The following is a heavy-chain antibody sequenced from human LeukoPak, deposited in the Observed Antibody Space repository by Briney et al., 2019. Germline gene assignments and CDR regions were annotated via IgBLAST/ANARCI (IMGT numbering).Heavy chain of an antibody. Sequence: PGGSLTLSCAASGFTFSSYEMNWVRQAPGKGLEWVSYISSSGSTIYYADSVKGRFTISRDNAKNSLYLQMNSLRAEDTAVYYCAREGWVNWFDPWGQGTLVTVSS. CDR3: AREGWVNWFDP. CDR2: ISSSGSTI. J-gene: IGHJ5*02. D-gene: IGHD1-26*01. V-gene: IGHV3-48*03. CDR1: GFTFSSYE.